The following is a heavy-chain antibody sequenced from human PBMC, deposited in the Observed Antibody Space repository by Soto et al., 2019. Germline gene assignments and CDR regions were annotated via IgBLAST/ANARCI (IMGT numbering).Heavy chain of an antibody. CDR1: GFTFSSYG. V-gene: IGHV3-33*01. J-gene: IGHJ4*02. D-gene: IGHD5-18*01. CDR2: IWYDGSNK. CDR3: ARGIQLWFPCFDY. Sequence: HPGGSLRLSCAASGFTFSSYGMHWVRQAPGKGLEWVAVIWYDGSNKYYADSVKGRFTISRDNSKNTLYLQMNSLRAEDAAVYYCARGIQLWFPCFDYWGQGTLVTVSS.